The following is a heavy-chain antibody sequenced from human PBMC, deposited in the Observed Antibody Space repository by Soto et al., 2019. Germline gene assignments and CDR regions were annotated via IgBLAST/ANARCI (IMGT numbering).Heavy chain of an antibody. Sequence: GGSLRLSCAASGFTFSTYGMHWVRQAPGKGLEWVALIWSDGTNKYYADSVKGRFTISRDNSKKTLYLQMNSLRAEDTAVYYYTTDPVTMIVVVPSSGWGQGTLVTVSS. D-gene: IGHD3-22*01. V-gene: IGHV3-33*01. J-gene: IGHJ4*02. CDR3: TTDPVTMIVVVPSSG. CDR2: IWSDGTNK. CDR1: GFTFSTYG.